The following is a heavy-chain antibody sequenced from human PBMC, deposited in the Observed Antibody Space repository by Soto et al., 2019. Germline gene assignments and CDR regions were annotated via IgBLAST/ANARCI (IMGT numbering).Heavy chain of an antibody. CDR1: GFTFSSYA. D-gene: IGHD6-13*01. V-gene: IGHV3-30-3*01. Sequence: GGSLRLSCAASGFTFSSYAMHWVRQAPGKGLEWVAVISYDGSNKYYADSVKGRFTISRDNSKNTLYLQMNSLRAEDTAVYYCASSYSSSWYGGVYFDYWGQGTLVTVSS. CDR3: ASSYSSSWYGGVYFDY. J-gene: IGHJ4*02. CDR2: ISYDGSNK.